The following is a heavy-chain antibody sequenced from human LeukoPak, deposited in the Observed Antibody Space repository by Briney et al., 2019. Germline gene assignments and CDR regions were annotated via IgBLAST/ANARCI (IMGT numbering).Heavy chain of an antibody. CDR3: ARYYGSGSYGRDY. J-gene: IGHJ4*02. D-gene: IGHD3-10*01. CDR1: GGSFSGYY. V-gene: IGHV4-34*01. Sequence: SETLSLTRAVYGGSFSGYYWSWIRQPPGKGLEWIGEINHSGSTNYNPSLKSRVTISVDTSKNQFSLKLSSVTAADTAVYYCARYYGSGSYGRDYWGQGTLVTVSS. CDR2: INHSGST.